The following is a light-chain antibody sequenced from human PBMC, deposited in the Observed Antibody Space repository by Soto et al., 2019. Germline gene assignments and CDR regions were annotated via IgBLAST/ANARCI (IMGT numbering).Light chain of an antibody. V-gene: IGKV3-20*01. J-gene: IGKJ1*01. CDR2: GAS. Sequence: EIVLTQSPGTLSLSPGERATLSCRASQSVSSSYLAWYQQKPGQARRLLIYGASSRATGIPDRFSGSGSGTVFTLTISRLEPEDLAVYYCQQYGSSSWTFGQGTKVEIK. CDR3: QQYGSSSWT. CDR1: QSVSSSY.